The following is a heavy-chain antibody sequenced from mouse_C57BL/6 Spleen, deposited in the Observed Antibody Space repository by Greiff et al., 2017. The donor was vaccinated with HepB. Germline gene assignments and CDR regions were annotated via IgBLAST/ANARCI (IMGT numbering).Heavy chain of an antibody. CDR1: GYTFTSYW. J-gene: IGHJ1*03. V-gene: IGHV1-64*01. CDR3: ARGGDYGSSLYWYFDV. D-gene: IGHD1-1*01. Sequence: VQLQQPGAELVKPGASVKLSCKASGYTFTSYWMHWVKQRPGQGLEWIGMIHPNSGSTNYNEKFKSKATLTVDKSSSTAYMQLSSLTSEDSAVYYCARGGDYGSSLYWYFDVWGTGTTVTVSS. CDR2: IHPNSGST.